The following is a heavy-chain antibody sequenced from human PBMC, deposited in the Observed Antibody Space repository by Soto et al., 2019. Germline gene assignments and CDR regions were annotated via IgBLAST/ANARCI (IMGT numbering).Heavy chain of an antibody. J-gene: IGHJ5*01. CDR1: VASISSSSSN. Sequence: PSETLSLTCTVSVASISSSSSNWCWILQPPGKGLEWIGTFYSGSAYYNPSLKSRATISVDTSKSQFSLKLNSVAAADTAIYYCATTRGIAVGGSFASWGQGTQVTVSS. CDR2: FYSGSA. V-gene: IGHV4-39*01. D-gene: IGHD6-19*01. CDR3: ATTRGIAVGGSFAS.